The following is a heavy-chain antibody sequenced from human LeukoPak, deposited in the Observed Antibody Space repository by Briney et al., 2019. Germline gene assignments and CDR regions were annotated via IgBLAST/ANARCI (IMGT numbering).Heavy chain of an antibody. D-gene: IGHD2/OR15-2a*01. V-gene: IGHV3-23*01. CDR3: AKAPYNTVYNDY. Sequence: TGGSLRLSCAASGFTFSSYAMSWVRQAPGGGLGWVSSIGGSGVNTHYADSVKGRFTISRDNSKNTLYLQMNSLRAEDTAIYYCAKAPYNTVYNDYWGQGTLVTVSS. J-gene: IGHJ4*02. CDR1: GFTFSSYA. CDR2: IGGSGVNT.